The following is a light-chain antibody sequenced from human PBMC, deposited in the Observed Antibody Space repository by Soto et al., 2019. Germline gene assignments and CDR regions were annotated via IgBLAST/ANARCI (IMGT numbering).Light chain of an antibody. V-gene: IGLV2-11*01. CDR3: CSYAGSYTWG. CDR2: DVS. J-gene: IGLJ3*02. Sequence: QSALTQSRSVSGSPGQSVTISCTGTSSDVGGYNYVSWYQQHPGKAPKLMIYDVSKRPSGVPDRFSGSKSGNTASLTISGLQAEDEADYYCCSYAGSYTWGFGGGTKLTVL. CDR1: SSDVGGYNY.